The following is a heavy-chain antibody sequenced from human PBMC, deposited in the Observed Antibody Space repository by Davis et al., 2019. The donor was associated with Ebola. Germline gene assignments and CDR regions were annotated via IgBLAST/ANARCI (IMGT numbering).Heavy chain of an antibody. D-gene: IGHD3-3*01. V-gene: IGHV3-7*01. CDR1: GFTFSNYW. CDR2: INQDGSEK. Sequence: GESLKIFCAASGFTFSNYWMSWVRQAPGKGLEWVANINQDGSEKYYVDSVKGRFSISRDNAKNSLYLQINSLRPEDTALYYCARDSAPYYDFWGGYYSYWGQGTLVTVSS. CDR3: ARDSAPYYDFWGGYYSY. J-gene: IGHJ4*02.